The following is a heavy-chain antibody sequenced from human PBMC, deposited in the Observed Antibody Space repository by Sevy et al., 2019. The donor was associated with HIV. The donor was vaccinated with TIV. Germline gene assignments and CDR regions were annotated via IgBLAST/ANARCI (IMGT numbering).Heavy chain of an antibody. J-gene: IGHJ6*02. CDR1: GFTFNSYW. D-gene: IGHD6-13*01. CDR2: INQDGSEK. Sequence: GSLRLSCAASGFTFNSYWMSWVRQAPGKGLEWVANINQDGSEKYYVDSVKGRFTISRDNAKNSLYLQMNSLRADDTAVYYCATEGSNWDTYYYYYGMDVWGQGTTVTVSS. CDR3: ATEGSNWDTYYYYYGMDV. V-gene: IGHV3-7*01.